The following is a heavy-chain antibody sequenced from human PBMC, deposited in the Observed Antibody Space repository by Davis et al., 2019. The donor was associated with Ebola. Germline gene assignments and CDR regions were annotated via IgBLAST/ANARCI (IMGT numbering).Heavy chain of an antibody. D-gene: IGHD3-3*01. CDR3: AKDLPRYDDFWSGYLDV. CDR2: ISDRSEHT. CDR1: GFTFSSYT. Sequence: PGGSLRLSCAASGFTFSSYTMNWVRQAPGKGLEWVSTISDRSEHTHYADSVKGRFTISRDTSKNTLYLQMNSLRAEDTAVYFCAKDLPRYDDFWSGYLDVWGKGTAVTVSS. V-gene: IGHV3-23*01. J-gene: IGHJ6*03.